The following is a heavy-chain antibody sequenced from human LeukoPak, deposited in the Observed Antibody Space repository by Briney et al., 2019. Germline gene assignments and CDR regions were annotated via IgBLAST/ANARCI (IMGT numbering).Heavy chain of an antibody. CDR2: IYHSGST. Sequence: SQTLSLTCTVSGGSISSGGYYWSWIRQPPGKGLEWIGYIYHSGSTCYNPSLKSRVTISVDRSKNQFSLKLSSVTAADTAVYYCARALWAPTPETPFDYWGQGTLVTVSS. V-gene: IGHV4-30-2*01. J-gene: IGHJ4*02. CDR3: ARALWAPTPETPFDY. D-gene: IGHD2-15*01. CDR1: GGSISSGGYY.